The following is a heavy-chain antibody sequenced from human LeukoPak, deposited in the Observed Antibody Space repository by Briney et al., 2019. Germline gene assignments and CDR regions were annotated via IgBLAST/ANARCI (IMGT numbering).Heavy chain of an antibody. V-gene: IGHV4-39*07. J-gene: IGHJ4*02. CDR3: AILPATDTYYYDNRGYYRPGVH. D-gene: IGHD3-22*01. CDR2: IYYSGTT. Sequence: SETLSLTCTVSGGSISSSHYYWGSIRQPPGKGLEWIGSIYYSGTTYYNPSLRSRVIISVDTSKNQFSLKLRSATAADTAVYYCAILPATDTYYYDNRGYYRPGVHWGQGTQVTVSS. CDR1: GGSISSSHYY.